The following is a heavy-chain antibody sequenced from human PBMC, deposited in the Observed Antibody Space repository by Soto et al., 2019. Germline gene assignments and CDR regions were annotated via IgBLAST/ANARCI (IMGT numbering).Heavy chain of an antibody. Sequence: LRLSCAASGFTFSSYSMNWVRQAPGKGLEWVSSISSSSSYIYYADSVKGRFTISRDNAKNSLYLQMNSLRAEDTAVYYCARDATYYDFWSGYSPSGWFDPWGQGTLVTVSS. CDR3: ARDATYYDFWSGYSPSGWFDP. CDR1: GFTFSSYS. J-gene: IGHJ5*02. CDR2: ISSSSSYI. V-gene: IGHV3-21*01. D-gene: IGHD3-3*01.